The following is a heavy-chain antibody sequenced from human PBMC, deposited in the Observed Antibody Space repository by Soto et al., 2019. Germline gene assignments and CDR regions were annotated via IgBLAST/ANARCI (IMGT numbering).Heavy chain of an antibody. D-gene: IGHD1-26*01. CDR2: INQDGSEK. V-gene: IGHV3-7*04. J-gene: IGHJ4*02. CDR1: ESTVSRDW. Sequence: EVHPVESGGGLVQTGGSLRLSCAIFESTVSRDWMNWVRQAPGKGLEWVAHINQDGSEKYYVDSVKGRFTISRDNAKKSLYLQMNILSPADTAMYYCSGGVGDAFWGQGTLVTVSS. CDR3: SGGVGDAF.